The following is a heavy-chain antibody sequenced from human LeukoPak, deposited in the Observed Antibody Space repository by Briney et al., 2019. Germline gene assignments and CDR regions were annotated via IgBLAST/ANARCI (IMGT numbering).Heavy chain of an antibody. D-gene: IGHD3-3*01. V-gene: IGHV3-21*01. CDR2: ISSSSSYI. Sequence: GGSLRLSCAASGFTFSSYSMNWVRQAPGKRLEWVSSISSSSSYIYYADSVKGRFTISRDNAKNSLYLQMNSLRAEDTAVYYCARDQRFLDASDRGDYYYYMDVWGKGTTVTVSS. CDR3: ARDQRFLDASDRGDYYYYMDV. CDR1: GFTFSSYS. J-gene: IGHJ6*03.